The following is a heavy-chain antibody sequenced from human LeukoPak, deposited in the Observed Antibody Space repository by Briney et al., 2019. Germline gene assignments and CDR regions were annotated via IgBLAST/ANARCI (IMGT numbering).Heavy chain of an antibody. CDR2: INWNSDSI. CDR1: GFTFDDYA. J-gene: IGHJ4*02. V-gene: IGHV3-9*01. Sequence: GGSLRLSCAVSGFTFDDYAMHWVRQVPGKGLEWVSDINWNSDSIGYADSVKGRFTTSRDNAKNSMYLQMNSMRAEDAAFYYCAINGGGDSGYGNFDYWGQGTLVTVSS. CDR3: AINGGGDSGYGNFDY. D-gene: IGHD5-12*01.